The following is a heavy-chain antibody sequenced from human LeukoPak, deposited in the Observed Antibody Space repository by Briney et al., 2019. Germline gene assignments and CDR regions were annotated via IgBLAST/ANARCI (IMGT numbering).Heavy chain of an antibody. CDR3: ARGYTTGWYYLDS. CDR1: AYSISSGYC. Sequence: PSETLSLTCAVSAYSISSGYCWGWIRQPPGKGLEWIGTFSHSGNTYYNPSLKSRVTISVDTSKNKFSLTQSSVNAADTALYYCARGYTTGWYYLDSWGQGTLVTVSS. D-gene: IGHD6-19*01. V-gene: IGHV4-38-2*01. J-gene: IGHJ5*01. CDR2: FSHSGNT.